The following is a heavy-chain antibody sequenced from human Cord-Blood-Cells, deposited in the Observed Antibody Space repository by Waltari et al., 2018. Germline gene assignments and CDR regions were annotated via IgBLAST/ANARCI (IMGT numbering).Heavy chain of an antibody. V-gene: IGHV4-31*01. CDR3: ARWGAGQLMYYFDY. Sequence: QVQLQESGPGLVKPSQTLSLTCTVSGGSISSGGYYWSWIRQHPGKGLEWIGYIYYSGSTYYNPSLKSLVTISVDTSKNQFSLKLSSVTAADTAVYYCARWGAGQLMYYFDYWGQGTLVTVSS. CDR2: IYYSGST. CDR1: GGSISSGGYY. J-gene: IGHJ4*02. D-gene: IGHD6-6*01.